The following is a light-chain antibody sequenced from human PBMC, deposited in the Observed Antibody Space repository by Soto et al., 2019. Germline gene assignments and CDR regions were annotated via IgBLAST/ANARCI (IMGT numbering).Light chain of an antibody. Sequence: QSALTQPRSVSGSPGQSVSISCTGTSSDVGGYTYVSWYQQHPGKAPKVMIYDVSKRPSGISSRFSGSKSGNTASLTISGLQAEDEADYYCASYTSSSTSVIFGRGTKLTVL. V-gene: IGLV2-11*01. CDR2: DVS. CDR1: SSDVGGYTY. CDR3: ASYTSSSTSVI. J-gene: IGLJ2*01.